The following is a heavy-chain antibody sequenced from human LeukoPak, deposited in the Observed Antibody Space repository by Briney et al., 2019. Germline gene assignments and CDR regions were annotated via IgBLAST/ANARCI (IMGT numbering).Heavy chain of an antibody. J-gene: IGHJ4*02. CDR3: ARVPLTSGYSYGQLHFDY. Sequence: SETLSLTCAVYGGSFSVYYWSWIRQPPGKGLEWIGEINHSGSTNYNPSLKSRVTISVDTSNNHFSLKLSSVTAADTAVYYCARVPLTSGYSYGQLHFDYWGQGTLVTVSS. V-gene: IGHV4-34*01. D-gene: IGHD5-18*01. CDR1: GGSFSVYY. CDR2: INHSGST.